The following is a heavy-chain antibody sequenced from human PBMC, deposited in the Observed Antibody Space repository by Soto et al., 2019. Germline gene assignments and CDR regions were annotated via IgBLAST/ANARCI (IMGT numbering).Heavy chain of an antibody. CDR2: IWYDGSSK. Sequence: QVQLVESGGGVVQPGRSQRLSCAASGFIFSSYGMHWVRQAPGKGLEWVAVIWYDGSSKDYADSVKGRFTISRDNSKNTLYLQMNSLRGEDTAVYYCARDNRYYGSGSIDYWGQGTLVTVSS. V-gene: IGHV3-33*01. J-gene: IGHJ4*02. CDR3: ARDNRYYGSGSIDY. D-gene: IGHD3-10*01. CDR1: GFIFSSYG.